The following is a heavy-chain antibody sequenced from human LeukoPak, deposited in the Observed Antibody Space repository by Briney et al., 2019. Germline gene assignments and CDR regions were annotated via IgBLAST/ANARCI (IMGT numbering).Heavy chain of an antibody. CDR1: GGSISSSSYY. Sequence: KPSETLSLTCTVSGGSISSSSYYWGWIRQPPGKGLEWIGNIYYSGATHYSPSLKSRVTMSVDTSKNHCSLNLGSVTAADTAVYYCARLYGSAYVDYWGQGTLVTVSS. J-gene: IGHJ4*02. V-gene: IGHV4-39*02. CDR2: IYYSGAT. D-gene: IGHD3-10*01. CDR3: ARLYGSAYVDY.